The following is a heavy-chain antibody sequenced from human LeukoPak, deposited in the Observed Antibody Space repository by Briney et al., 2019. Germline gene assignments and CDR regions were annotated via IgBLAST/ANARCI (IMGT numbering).Heavy chain of an antibody. V-gene: IGHV3-53*01. D-gene: IGHD3-22*01. CDR1: GFAVSSNY. CDR3: ARADYYDSSGYNDY. Sequence: PGGPLRLSCAASGFAVSSNYMSRVRQAPGKGLEWVSVIYSGGNTYYADSVKGRFTISRDNSKNTLYLQMTSLRAEDTAVYYCARADYYDSSGYNDYWGQGTLVTVSS. CDR2: IYSGGNT. J-gene: IGHJ4*02.